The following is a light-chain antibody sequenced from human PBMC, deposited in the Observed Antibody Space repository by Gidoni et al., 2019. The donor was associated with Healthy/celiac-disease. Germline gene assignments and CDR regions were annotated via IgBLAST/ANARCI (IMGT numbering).Light chain of an antibody. Sequence: DIQLTQSPPFLSASVGDRVTITCRASQGISSYLAWYQQKPGKAPKLLIYAASTLQSGVPSRFSGSGSGTEFTLTSSSLQPEDFATYYCQQLNSYLTFGGGTKVEIK. CDR2: AAS. CDR1: QGISSY. V-gene: IGKV1-9*01. J-gene: IGKJ4*01. CDR3: QQLNSYLT.